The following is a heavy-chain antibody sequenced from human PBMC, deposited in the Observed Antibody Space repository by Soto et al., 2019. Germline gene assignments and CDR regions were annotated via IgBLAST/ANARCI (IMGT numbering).Heavy chain of an antibody. J-gene: IGHJ4*02. V-gene: IGHV3-15*07. D-gene: IGHD3-10*01. Sequence: EVQLVESGGGLVKPGGSLRLSCAASGFTFNNAWMNWVRQVPGKGLEWVGRIKTKSDGGTTNYAAPVKGRFTITRDGSNNTLYLQMNSLKTQDIAVYYCTTDGESYSISQWYFDNWGQGTLVTVSS. CDR3: TTDGESYSISQWYFDN. CDR2: IKTKSDGGTT. CDR1: GFTFNNAW.